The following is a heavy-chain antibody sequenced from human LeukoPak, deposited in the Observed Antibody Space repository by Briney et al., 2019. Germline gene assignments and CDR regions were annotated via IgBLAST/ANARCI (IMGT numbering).Heavy chain of an antibody. J-gene: IGHJ4*02. CDR1: GGTFSSYA. Sequence: SVKVSCKASGGTFSSYATSWVRQAPGQGLEWMGGIIPIFGTANYAQKFQGRVTITADESTSTAYMELSSLRSEDTAVYYCARETSGMWQPADYGGQGTLVTVSS. D-gene: IGHD1-14*01. V-gene: IGHV1-69*13. CDR2: IIPIFGTA. CDR3: ARETSGMWQPADY.